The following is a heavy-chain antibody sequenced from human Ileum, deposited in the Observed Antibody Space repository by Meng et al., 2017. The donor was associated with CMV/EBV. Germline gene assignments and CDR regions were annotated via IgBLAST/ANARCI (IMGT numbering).Heavy chain of an antibody. D-gene: IGHD6-19*01. Sequence: SGFMLSDHYMDWVRQAPGKGLEWVGRIRNKANSYTAEYAASVKGRFSISRDDSKTSLYLQMNSLETEDTAVYYCAKIGYTGGLFTDHWGQGTLVTVSS. V-gene: IGHV3-72*01. CDR3: AKIGYTGGLFTDH. CDR2: IRNKANSYTA. CDR1: GFMLSDHY. J-gene: IGHJ4*02.